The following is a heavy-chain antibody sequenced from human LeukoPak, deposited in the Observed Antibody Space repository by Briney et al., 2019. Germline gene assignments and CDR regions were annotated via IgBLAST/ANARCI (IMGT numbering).Heavy chain of an antibody. Sequence: GGSLRLSCVASEFNFFSYGMQWVRQAPGKGLVWVSRIFTDGSTTSYADSVKGRFTVSRDNAKNTLYLEMKSLRVEDTAVYYCARELPREVTLDYWGQGTLVTVSP. D-gene: IGHD2-21*02. V-gene: IGHV3-74*01. J-gene: IGHJ4*01. CDR3: ARELPREVTLDY. CDR1: EFNFFSYG. CDR2: IFTDGSTT.